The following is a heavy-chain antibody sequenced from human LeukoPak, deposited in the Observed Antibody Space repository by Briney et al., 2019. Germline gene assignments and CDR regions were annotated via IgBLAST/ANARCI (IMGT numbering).Heavy chain of an antibody. CDR3: ARSIVVVPAAMGDYYYYYMDV. CDR2: INHSGST. V-gene: IGHV4-34*01. D-gene: IGHD2-2*01. Sequence: PSETLSLTCAVYGGSFSGYYWTWIRQPPGKGLEWIGEINHSGSTNYNPSLKSRVTISVDTSKNQFSLKLSSVTAADTAVYYCARSIVVVPAAMGDYYYYYMDVWGKGTTVTVSS. J-gene: IGHJ6*03. CDR1: GGSFSGYY.